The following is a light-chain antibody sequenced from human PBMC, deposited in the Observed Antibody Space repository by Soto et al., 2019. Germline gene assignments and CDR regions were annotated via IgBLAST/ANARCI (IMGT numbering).Light chain of an antibody. J-gene: IGKJ1*01. CDR1: QSVSSY. V-gene: IGKV3-11*01. Sequence: EIVLTQSPATLSLSPGERATLSCRASQSVSSYLAWYQQRRGQAPRLLIYDASNRATGIPARFSGSGSGTDFTLTISSLEPEHFAVYYCQQRSNWPWTFGQGTKVEIK. CDR2: DAS. CDR3: QQRSNWPWT.